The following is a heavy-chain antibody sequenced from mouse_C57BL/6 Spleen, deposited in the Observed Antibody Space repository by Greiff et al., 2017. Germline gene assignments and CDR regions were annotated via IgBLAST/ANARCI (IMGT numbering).Heavy chain of an antibody. CDR1: GYTFTSYW. CDR2: IDPSDSET. Sequence: QVQLQQSGAELVRPGSSVKLSFKASGYTFTSYWMHWVKQRPIQGLEWIGNIDPSDSETHYNQKFKDKATLTVDKSSSTAYMQLSSLTSEDSAVYYCARSSGDFDYWGQGTTLTVSS. J-gene: IGHJ2*01. CDR3: ARSSGDFDY. V-gene: IGHV1-52*01.